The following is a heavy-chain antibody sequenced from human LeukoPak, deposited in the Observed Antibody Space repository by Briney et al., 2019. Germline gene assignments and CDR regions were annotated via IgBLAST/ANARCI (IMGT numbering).Heavy chain of an antibody. CDR1: GFTFSSYS. CDR2: ISSSSSYI. Sequence: GGSLRLSCAASGFTFSSYSMNWVRQAPGQGLEWVSSISSSSSYIYYADSVKGRFTISRDNAKNSLYLQMNSLRAEDTAVYYCARDLWFGEFFDYWGQGTLVTVSS. CDR3: ARDLWFGEFFDY. D-gene: IGHD3-10*01. V-gene: IGHV3-21*01. J-gene: IGHJ4*02.